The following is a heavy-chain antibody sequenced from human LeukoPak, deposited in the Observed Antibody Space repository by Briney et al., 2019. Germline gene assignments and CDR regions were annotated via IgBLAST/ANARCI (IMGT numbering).Heavy chain of an antibody. Sequence: GGSLRLSCVASGFTFSTYSMNWVRQAPGKGLEWVSYISSSIITIYYADSVKGRFTISRDNAKNSLYLQMSSLRVEDTAVYYCASYLYWWSDLGYWGQGTLVTVSS. CDR2: ISSSIITI. V-gene: IGHV3-48*01. D-gene: IGHD2-8*02. CDR1: GFTFSTYS. CDR3: ASYLYWWSDLGY. J-gene: IGHJ4*02.